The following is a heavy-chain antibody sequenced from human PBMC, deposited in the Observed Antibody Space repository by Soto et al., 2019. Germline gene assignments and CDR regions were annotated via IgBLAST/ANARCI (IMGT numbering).Heavy chain of an antibody. CDR1: GYSFTSYW. Sequence: PGESLKSSCKGSGYSFTSYWIGWVRQMPGKGLEWMGIIYPGDSDTRYSPSFQGQVTISADKSISTAYLQWSSLKASDTAMYYCARRLPSYYDSSGYYFFGYDFDIRGQVTMVTVSS. D-gene: IGHD3-22*01. J-gene: IGHJ3*02. V-gene: IGHV5-51*01. CDR2: IYPGDSDT. CDR3: ARRLPSYYDSSGYYFFGYDFDI.